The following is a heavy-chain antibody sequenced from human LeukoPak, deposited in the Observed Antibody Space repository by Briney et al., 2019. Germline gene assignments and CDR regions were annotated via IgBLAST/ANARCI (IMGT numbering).Heavy chain of an antibody. D-gene: IGHD6-13*01. V-gene: IGHV3-23*01. CDR3: ARVFWQQLVRGGWFDP. J-gene: IGHJ5*02. CDR1: GFTFSSYA. Sequence: PGGSLRLSCAASGFTFSSYAMGWVRQAPGKGLEWVSGVSGSGGNTYYADSVKGRFTISRDNSKNTLYLQMNSLRAEDTAVYYCARVFWQQLVRGGWFDPWGQGTLVTVSS. CDR2: VSGSGGNT.